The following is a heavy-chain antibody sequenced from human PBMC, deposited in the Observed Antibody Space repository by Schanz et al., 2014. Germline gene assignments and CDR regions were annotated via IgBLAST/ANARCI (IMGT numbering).Heavy chain of an antibody. CDR3: ARDLPYCDGGKCYSDGFDI. J-gene: IGHJ3*02. D-gene: IGHD2-21*01. Sequence: QVQLVESGGGVVQPGRSLRLSCAASGFTFSSYGIHWFRQPAGKGLEWVAVIWNNGVTKYYADSVRGRFTISRDRFQNTLYLRMSSLRAEDTAVYYCARDLPYCDGGKCYSDGFDIWGQGTLVTISS. V-gene: IGHV3-33*01. CDR2: IWNNGVTK. CDR1: GFTFSSYG.